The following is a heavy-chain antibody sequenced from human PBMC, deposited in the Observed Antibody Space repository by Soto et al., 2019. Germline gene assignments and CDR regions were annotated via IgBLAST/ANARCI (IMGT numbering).Heavy chain of an antibody. V-gene: IGHV1-46*01. D-gene: IGHD1-26*01. J-gene: IGHJ4*02. CDR3: ARDAGTSGPYSRY. CDR2: INPSGGGT. Sequence: QVQLVQSGAEVKKPGASVKVSCKASGYTFTNYYMHWVRQAPGQGLEWMGMINPSGGGTDYAQKSXXRXXMTRDTSTRTVYMELSSLRSAGTAVYFCARDAGTSGPYSRYWGQGTLVTVSS. CDR1: GYTFTNYY.